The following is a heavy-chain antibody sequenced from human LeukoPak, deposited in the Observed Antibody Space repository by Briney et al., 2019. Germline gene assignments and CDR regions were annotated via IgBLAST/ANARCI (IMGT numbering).Heavy chain of an antibody. J-gene: IGHJ5*02. CDR1: GGSISSSSYY. CDR3: ARGHFILTGSRRFDP. CDR2: IYYSGST. D-gene: IGHD3-9*01. V-gene: IGHV4-39*07. Sequence: SETLSLTCTVSGGSISSSSYYWGWIRQPPGKGLEWIGSIYYSGSTYYNPSLKSRVTISVDTSKNQFSLKLSSVTAADTAVYYCARGHFILTGSRRFDPWGQGTLVTVSS.